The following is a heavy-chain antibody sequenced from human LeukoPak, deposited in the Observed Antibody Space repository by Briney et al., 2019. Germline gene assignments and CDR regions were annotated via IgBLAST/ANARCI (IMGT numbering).Heavy chain of an antibody. Sequence: GGSLRLSCAASGFTFSSYAMSWVRQAPGKGLEWVSAISGSGGSTYYADSVKGRFTISRDNSKNTLYLQMNSLRAEDTAVYYCAKVRGSGYANYYYYGMDVWGQGTLVTVSS. CDR1: GFTFSSYA. V-gene: IGHV3-23*01. J-gene: IGHJ6*02. D-gene: IGHD3-22*01. CDR3: AKVRGSGYANYYYYGMDV. CDR2: ISGSGGST.